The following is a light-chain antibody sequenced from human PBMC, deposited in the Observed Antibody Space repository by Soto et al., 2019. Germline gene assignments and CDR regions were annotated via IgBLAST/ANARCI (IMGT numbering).Light chain of an antibody. Sequence: EIVMTQSPATLSVSPGESATLSCRASQSVSGNLAWYQQKRGQAPRLLIYGASTRATDIPPRISDSGSRTEFILTISSLKSEDFALSNCQQYNNWPRSFGQGIKV. V-gene: IGKV3-15*01. CDR2: GAS. CDR1: QSVSGN. CDR3: QQYNNWPRS. J-gene: IGKJ1*01.